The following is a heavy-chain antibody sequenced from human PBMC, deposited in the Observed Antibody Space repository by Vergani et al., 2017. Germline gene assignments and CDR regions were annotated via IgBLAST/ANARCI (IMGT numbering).Heavy chain of an antibody. CDR1: GGTFSSYA. V-gene: IGHV1-69*01. CDR2: IIPIFGTA. D-gene: IGHD6-13*01. Sequence: QVQLVQSGAEVKKPGSSVKVSCKASGGTFSSYAISWVRQAPGQGLEWMGGIIPIFGTANYAQKFQGRVTITADESTSTAYMELRSLRSDDTAVYYCARGIAAAGSYYFDYWGQGTLVTVSS. CDR3: ARGIAAAGSYYFDY. J-gene: IGHJ4*02.